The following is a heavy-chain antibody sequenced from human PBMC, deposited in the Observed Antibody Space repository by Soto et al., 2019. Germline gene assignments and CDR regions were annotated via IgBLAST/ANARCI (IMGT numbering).Heavy chain of an antibody. CDR3: AKDPGYSGYEPYYYYYMDV. CDR1: GFTFSSYA. CDR2: ISGSGGST. V-gene: IGHV3-23*01. D-gene: IGHD5-12*01. J-gene: IGHJ6*03. Sequence: GGSLRLSCAASGFTFSSYAMSWVRQAPGKGLEWVSAISGSGGSTYYADSVKGRFTISRDNSKNTLYLQMNSLRAEDTAVYYCAKDPGYSGYEPYYYYYMDVWGKGTTVTVSS.